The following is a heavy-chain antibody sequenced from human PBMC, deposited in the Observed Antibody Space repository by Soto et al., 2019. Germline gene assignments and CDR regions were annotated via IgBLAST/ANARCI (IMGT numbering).Heavy chain of an antibody. J-gene: IGHJ4*02. D-gene: IGHD3-3*01. Sequence: QVQLVESGGRVVQSGGSLRLSCAASGFMFSRYAIHWVRQAPGKGLEWVAVISKDGSVKYCIDSVRGRFTISRDKSKNTVYLEMNNMRDDDTAVFYCVRSRSGAVPDSFGYWGQGTLVTVSS. CDR1: GFMFSRYA. CDR3: VRSRSGAVPDSFGY. CDR2: ISKDGSVK. V-gene: IGHV3-30-3*01.